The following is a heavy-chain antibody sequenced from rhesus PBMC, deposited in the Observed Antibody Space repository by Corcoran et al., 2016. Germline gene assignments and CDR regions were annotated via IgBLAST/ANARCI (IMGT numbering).Heavy chain of an antibody. J-gene: IGHJ4*01. CDR3: ARGKDLRR. Sequence: QVQLQESGPGLVKPSETLSLTCAVSGGSFSGYYWGWIRQPPGKGLEWIGYISGSSGGTDSTPSLKSRVTISTDTSKNQFSLKLSSVTAADTAVYYCARGKDLRRWGQGVLVTVSS. V-gene: IGHV4-165*01. D-gene: IGHD2-39*01. CDR1: GGSFSGYY. CDR2: ISGSSGGT.